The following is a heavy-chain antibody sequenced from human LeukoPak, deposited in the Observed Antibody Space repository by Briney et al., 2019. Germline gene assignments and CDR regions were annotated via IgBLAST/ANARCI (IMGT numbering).Heavy chain of an antibody. Sequence: SGTLPLTCTVSGGSMTHYFWNWIRQAPGKGLEWIGYTHTSGSPDYSRSLKSRVTISLDTSKNHFSLMLSSVTAADTAVYYCARHGYSSGFYWFDPWGQGTLVTVSS. V-gene: IGHV4-4*09. CDR3: ARHGYSSGFYWFDP. D-gene: IGHD6-19*01. CDR1: GGSMTHYF. CDR2: THTSGSP. J-gene: IGHJ5*02.